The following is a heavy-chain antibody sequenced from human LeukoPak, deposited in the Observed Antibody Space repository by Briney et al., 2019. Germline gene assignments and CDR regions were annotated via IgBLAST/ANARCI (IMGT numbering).Heavy chain of an antibody. CDR3: ARGHQGYYHYMDV. Sequence: ASVKVSCKASGYTLTGYYMHWVRQAPGQGLEWMGWVNPNSGGTNYAQNYQGRVTMTRDTSISTAYMELSRLRPDDTAVYFCARGHQGYYHYMDVWGKGTTVTVSS. V-gene: IGHV1-2*02. CDR1: GYTLTGYY. J-gene: IGHJ6*03. CDR2: VNPNSGGT. D-gene: IGHD2-2*01.